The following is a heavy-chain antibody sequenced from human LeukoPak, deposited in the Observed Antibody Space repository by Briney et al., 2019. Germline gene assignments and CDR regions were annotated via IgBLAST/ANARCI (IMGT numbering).Heavy chain of an antibody. V-gene: IGHV3-11*01. D-gene: IGHD2-8*02. CDR1: GFTFSDYN. J-gene: IGHJ4*02. Sequence: GGSLRLSCAASGFTFSDYNMRWIRQAPGKGLEWVSSISRSGSTKYYADSVKGRFTISRDNAKNSLFLQMNSLRAEDTAIYYCATYRQVLLPFESWGQGTLVTVSS. CDR3: ATYRQVLLPFES. CDR2: ISRSGSTK.